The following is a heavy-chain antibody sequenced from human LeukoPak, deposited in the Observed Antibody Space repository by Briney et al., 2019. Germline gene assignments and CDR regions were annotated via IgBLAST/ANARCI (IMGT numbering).Heavy chain of an antibody. CDR2: ISYDGNNK. J-gene: IGHJ2*01. V-gene: IGHV3-30*18. CDR1: GFTFSKYG. CDR3: AKSSTDWHFWYFDL. D-gene: IGHD6-19*01. Sequence: GGSLRLSCVTTGFTFSKYGMHWVRQAPGKGLEWVAVISYDGNNKYYADSVKGRFTISRDNSKNTLNLEMSSLRAEDTAVYYCAKSSTDWHFWYFDLWGRGTLVTVSS.